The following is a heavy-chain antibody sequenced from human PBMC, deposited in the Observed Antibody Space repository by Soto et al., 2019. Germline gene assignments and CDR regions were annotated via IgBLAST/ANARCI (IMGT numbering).Heavy chain of an antibody. D-gene: IGHD3-16*01. CDR3: ASVTFGGVVLAH. V-gene: IGHV4-61*01. CDR2: IAYSGST. Sequence: KPSETLSLTCSVSGDSVRSDNYYWIWIRQPPGKGLEYIGYIAYSGSTNYSPSLKSRVTILVDTSKNQFSLNLYSVTAADTAVYYCASVTFGGVVLAHWGQGTLVTVSS. J-gene: IGHJ4*02. CDR1: GDSVRSDNYY.